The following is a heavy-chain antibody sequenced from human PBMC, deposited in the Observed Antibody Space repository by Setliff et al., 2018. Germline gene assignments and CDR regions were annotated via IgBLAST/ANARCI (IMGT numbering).Heavy chain of an antibody. J-gene: IGHJ4*02. V-gene: IGHV3-48*04. CDR3: ARDFGSHFFDY. D-gene: IGHD3-16*01. Sequence: GGSLRLSCAASGLTFSIYAMNWIRQAPGKGLEWVSYISRGGNTIYYADSVKGRFTISRDNAKNSLYLQMNSLRAEDTAVYYCARDFGSHFFDYWGQGTLVTVSS. CDR1: GLTFSIYA. CDR2: ISRGGNTI.